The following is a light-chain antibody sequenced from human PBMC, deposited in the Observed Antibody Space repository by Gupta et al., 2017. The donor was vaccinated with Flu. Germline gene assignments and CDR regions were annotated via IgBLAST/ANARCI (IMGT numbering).Light chain of an antibody. CDR2: AAS. J-gene: IGKJ3*01. CDR1: QSISSY. V-gene: IGKV1-39*01. Sequence: DIQMTQSPSSLSASVGDRVTITCRASQSISSYLNWYQQKPGKAPKLLIYAASSLQSGVPSRFSGSGSGTDFTLTISRLQPEDFATYYCQQCYSTPHTFGPGTKVDIK. CDR3: QQCYSTPHT.